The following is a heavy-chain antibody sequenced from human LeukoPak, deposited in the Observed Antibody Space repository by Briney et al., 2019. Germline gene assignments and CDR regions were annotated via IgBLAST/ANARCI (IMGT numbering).Heavy chain of an antibody. Sequence: GASVKVSCTASGYTFTIYYMHWVRQAPGQGLEWMGIINPSGGSTSYAQKFQGRVTMTRDTSTSTVYMELSSLRSEDTAVYYCARGVEWLRYLEYWGQGTLVTVSS. CDR3: ARGVEWLRYLEY. J-gene: IGHJ4*02. CDR1: GYTFTIYY. V-gene: IGHV1-46*01. CDR2: INPSGGST. D-gene: IGHD5-12*01.